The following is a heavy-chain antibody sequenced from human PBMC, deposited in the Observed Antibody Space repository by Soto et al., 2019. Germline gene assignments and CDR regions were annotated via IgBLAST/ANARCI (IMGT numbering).Heavy chain of an antibody. Sequence: SETLSLTCTVSGGSISSYYWSWIRQPPGKGLEWIGYIYYSGSTYYNPSLKSRVTISVDTSKNQFSLKLSSVTAADTAVYYCASSGYSYAPTPDYWGQGTLVTVSS. J-gene: IGHJ4*02. CDR2: IYYSGST. CDR1: GGSISSYY. CDR3: ASSGYSYAPTPDY. V-gene: IGHV4-59*06. D-gene: IGHD5-18*01.